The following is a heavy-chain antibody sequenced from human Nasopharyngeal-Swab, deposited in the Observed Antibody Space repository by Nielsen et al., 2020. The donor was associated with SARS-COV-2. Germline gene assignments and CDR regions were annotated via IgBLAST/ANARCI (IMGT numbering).Heavy chain of an antibody. J-gene: IGHJ4*02. CDR3: ATSLQKDYFDY. Sequence: GESLKISCAASGFTFSSYGMHWVRQAPGKGLEWVAVIWYDGSNKYYADSVKGRFTISRDNSKNTLYLQMNSLRAEDTAVYYCATSLQKDYFDYWGQGTLVTVSS. CDR1: GFTFSSYG. V-gene: IGHV3-33*01. CDR2: IWYDGSNK. D-gene: IGHD3-10*01.